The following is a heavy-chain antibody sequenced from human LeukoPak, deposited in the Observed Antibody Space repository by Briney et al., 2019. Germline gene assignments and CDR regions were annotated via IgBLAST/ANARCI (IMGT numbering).Heavy chain of an antibody. J-gene: IGHJ3*02. V-gene: IGHV3-23*01. CDR1: GFTFSSYA. Sequence: PGGSLRFSCAASGFTFSSYAMSWVRQAPGKGLEWVSAISGSGGSTYYADSVKGRFAISRDNSKNTLYLQMSSLRAEDTAVYYCAKVKVVPAAIIGGADAFDIWGQGTMVTVSS. CDR2: ISGSGGST. CDR3: AKVKVVPAAIIGGADAFDI. D-gene: IGHD2-2*02.